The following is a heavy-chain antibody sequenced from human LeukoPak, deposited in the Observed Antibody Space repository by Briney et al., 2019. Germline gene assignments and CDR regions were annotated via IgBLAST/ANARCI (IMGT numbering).Heavy chain of an antibody. CDR3: TTEPYSSGWPYYFDY. CDR2: TKSKTDGGTT. CDR1: GFTFSNAW. D-gene: IGHD6-19*01. Sequence: GGSLRLSCAASGFTFSNAWMSWVRQAPGKGLEWVGRTKSKTDGGTTDYAAPVKGRFTISRDDSKNTLYLQMNSLKTEDTAVYYCTTEPYSSGWPYYFDYWGQGTLVTESS. J-gene: IGHJ4*02. V-gene: IGHV3-15*01.